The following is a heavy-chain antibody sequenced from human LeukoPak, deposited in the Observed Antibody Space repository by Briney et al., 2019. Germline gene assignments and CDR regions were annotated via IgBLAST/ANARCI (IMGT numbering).Heavy chain of an antibody. CDR2: INPSGGSP. CDR1: LYTFTRYY. CDR3: ARVGCGGDCYADAFDV. V-gene: IGHV1-46*01. J-gene: IGHJ3*01. Sequence: ASVKVSRKPSLYTFTRYYMHWVRQAPAQGLGWMGIINPSGGSPSYAQKFQGRVTMSRDTSTSKVYMELSSLRSEDTAIYYCARVGCGGDCYADAFDVWGQGTMVTVSS. D-gene: IGHD2-21*02.